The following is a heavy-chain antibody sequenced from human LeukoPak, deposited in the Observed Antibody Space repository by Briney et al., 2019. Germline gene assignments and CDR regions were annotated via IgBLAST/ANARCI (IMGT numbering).Heavy chain of an antibody. CDR1: GFTFSSYA. V-gene: IGHV3-23*01. Sequence: GGSLRLSCAASGFTFSSYAMSWVRQAPGKGLEWVSALIGSGGSTYYDESVKGRSTISRDNSKNTLHLQMNTLRAENTAVYYCAKDPMLRGVIKEYLQHWGQGTLVTVSS. CDR2: LIGSGGST. CDR3: AKDPMLRGVIKEYLQH. J-gene: IGHJ1*01. D-gene: IGHD3-10*01.